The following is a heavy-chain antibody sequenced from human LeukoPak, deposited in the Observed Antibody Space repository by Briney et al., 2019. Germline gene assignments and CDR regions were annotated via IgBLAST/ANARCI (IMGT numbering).Heavy chain of an antibody. Sequence: GASVKVSCKASGGTFSSYAISWVRQAPGQGLEWMGGIIPIFGTANYAQKFQGRVTITTDESTSTAYMELSSLRSEDTAVYYCARAGYCSGGSCYNWFDPWGQGTLVTLSS. V-gene: IGHV1-69*05. CDR2: IIPIFGTA. J-gene: IGHJ5*02. CDR1: GGTFSSYA. D-gene: IGHD2-15*01. CDR3: ARAGYCSGGSCYNWFDP.